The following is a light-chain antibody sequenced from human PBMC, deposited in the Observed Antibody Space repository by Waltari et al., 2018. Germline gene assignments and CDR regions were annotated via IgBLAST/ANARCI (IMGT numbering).Light chain of an antibody. Sequence: EIVLTQSPVTLSLAPGERATLSCWACQSVGSSLAWYQQKPGQAPRLLMYDASNRATGVPARFNGSGSGTDFTLTIISLQSEDSAVYYCQQRSNWPPITFGQGTRLEIK. CDR3: QQRSNWPPIT. J-gene: IGKJ5*01. CDR2: DAS. CDR1: QSVGSS. V-gene: IGKV3-11*01.